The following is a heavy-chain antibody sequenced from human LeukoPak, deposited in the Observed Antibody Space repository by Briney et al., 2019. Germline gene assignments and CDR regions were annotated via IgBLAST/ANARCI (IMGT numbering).Heavy chain of an antibody. CDR1: AFIFSGHW. D-gene: IGHD3-16*02. CDR2: IKEDGSER. Sequence: GGSLRLSCEGSAFIFSGHWMNWVRQTPGKGLEWVASIKEDGSERQYVDSVKGRFSISRDNTKGSLFLQLNSLRAEDTAVYYCARDYLLRLGELSLNLWGQGTLVTVPS. J-gene: IGHJ4*02. CDR3: ARDYLLRLGELSLNL. V-gene: IGHV3-7*01.